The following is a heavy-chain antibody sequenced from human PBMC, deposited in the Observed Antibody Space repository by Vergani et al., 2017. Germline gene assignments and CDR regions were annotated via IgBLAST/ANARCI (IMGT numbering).Heavy chain of an antibody. CDR2: IYYSGST. V-gene: IGHV4-59*08. D-gene: IGHD2-2*01. J-gene: IGHJ5*02. CDR3: ARHGREGSYCSSTSCWGDWFDP. Sequence: QVQLQESGPGLVKPSETLSLTCTVPGGSISSYYWSWIRQPPGKGLEWIGYIYYSGSTNYNPSLKSRVTISVDTSKNQFSLKLSAVTAADTAVYYGARHGREGSYCSSTSCWGDWFDPWGQGTLVTVSS. CDR1: GGSISSYY.